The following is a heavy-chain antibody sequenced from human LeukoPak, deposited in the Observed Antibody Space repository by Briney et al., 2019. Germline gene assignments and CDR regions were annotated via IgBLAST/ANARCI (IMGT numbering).Heavy chain of an antibody. V-gene: IGHV4-34*01. D-gene: IGHD3-16*01. CDR1: GGSFSGYY. CDR3: ARGYDYVWGSWEYYFDY. J-gene: IGHJ4*02. Sequence: SETLSLTCAIYGGSFSGYYWSWIRRPPGKGLEWSGEISDSGSTNYNPSLKSRVTISVDTSKNQFSLKLSSVTAADTAVYYCARGYDYVWGSWEYYFDYWGQGTLVTVSS. CDR2: ISDSGST.